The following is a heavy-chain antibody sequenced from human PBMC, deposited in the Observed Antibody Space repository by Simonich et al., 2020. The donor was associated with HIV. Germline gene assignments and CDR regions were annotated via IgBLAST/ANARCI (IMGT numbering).Heavy chain of an antibody. CDR2: INHFGTT. V-gene: IGHV4-34*01. J-gene: IGHJ3*02. D-gene: IGHD2-2*01. CDR1: GGSFSGYY. CDR3: ARGYCSSTSCMGGDTFDI. Sequence: QVRLQQWGAGLLKPSETLSLTCAVYGGSFSGYYWSWIRQSPGKGLEWIGEINHFGTTTYNPSLKGRVTRSVATSKSQCSLKRSSGTAADTAVFYCARGYCSSTSCMGGDTFDIWGQGTVVTVS.